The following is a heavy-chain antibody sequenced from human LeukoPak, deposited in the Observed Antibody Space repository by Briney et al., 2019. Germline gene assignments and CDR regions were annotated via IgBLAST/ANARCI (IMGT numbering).Heavy chain of an antibody. CDR1: GFTFSTFG. Sequence: GGSLRLSCAASGFTFSTFGMNWVRQAPGKGLEWVSFISSSSSYIYYADSVKGRFTISRDNAKNPLYLQMNSLRAEDTAVYYCARENYDFWSAYAFDYWGQGTLVTVSS. CDR2: ISSSSSYI. V-gene: IGHV3-21*01. D-gene: IGHD3-3*01. CDR3: ARENYDFWSAYAFDY. J-gene: IGHJ4*02.